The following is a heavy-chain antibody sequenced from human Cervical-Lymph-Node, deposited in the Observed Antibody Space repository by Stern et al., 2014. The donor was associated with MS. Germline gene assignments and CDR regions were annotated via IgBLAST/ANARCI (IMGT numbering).Heavy chain of an antibody. J-gene: IGHJ5*02. CDR1: GGTSNSHG. CDR2: IIPVLSTI. CDR3: ARRGSARRGSGWLDP. V-gene: IGHV1-69*01. Sequence: MQLVESGAEVKKPGSSVKVSCKASGGTSNSHGISWVRQAPGQGLEWMGGIIPVLSTIDYAQKCQGRVTITADESTSTTYMELSSLRSEDTAVYYCARRGSARRGSGWLDPWGQGTLVTVSS. D-gene: IGHD3-10*01.